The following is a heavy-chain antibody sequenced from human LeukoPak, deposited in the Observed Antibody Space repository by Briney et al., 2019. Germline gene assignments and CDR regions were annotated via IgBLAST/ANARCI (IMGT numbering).Heavy chain of an antibody. Sequence: PGGSLRLSCAASGFTFSSYAMHWVRQAPGKGLEWVAVISYDGSNKYYADSVKGRFTISRDNSKNTLYLQMNSLRAEDTAVYYCARDVSNYYGSGSYYTSNYFDYWGQGTLVTVPS. CDR1: GFTFSSYA. J-gene: IGHJ4*02. V-gene: IGHV3-30*04. CDR2: ISYDGSNK. CDR3: ARDVSNYYGSGSYYTSNYFDY. D-gene: IGHD3-10*01.